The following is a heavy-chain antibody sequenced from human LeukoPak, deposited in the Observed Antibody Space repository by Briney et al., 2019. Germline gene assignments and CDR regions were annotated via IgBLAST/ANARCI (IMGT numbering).Heavy chain of an antibody. J-gene: IGHJ5*02. CDR1: GYTFTSYY. Sequence: GASVKVSCKASGYTFTSYYMHWVRQAPGQGLEWMGIINPSGGSTSYAQKFQGRVTMTRDMSTSTVYVELSSLRSEDTAVYYCARDGGDIVVVPAAYNWFDPWGQGTLVTVSS. D-gene: IGHD2-2*01. V-gene: IGHV1-46*01. CDR3: ARDGGDIVVVPAAYNWFDP. CDR2: INPSGGST.